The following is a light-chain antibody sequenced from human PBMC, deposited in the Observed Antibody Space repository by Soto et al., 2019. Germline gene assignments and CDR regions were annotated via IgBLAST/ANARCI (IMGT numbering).Light chain of an antibody. Sequence: EIVMTQSPATLSVSPGDRAALSCRASQSVGSNLAWYQQTPGQAPRLLIYGASTRATGIPARFSGSGSGTEFTLTISSLQSEDFAIYFCQQYNNWPPDRTFGQGTKVEIK. CDR2: GAS. CDR3: QQYNNWPPDRT. CDR1: QSVGSN. V-gene: IGKV3-15*01. J-gene: IGKJ1*01.